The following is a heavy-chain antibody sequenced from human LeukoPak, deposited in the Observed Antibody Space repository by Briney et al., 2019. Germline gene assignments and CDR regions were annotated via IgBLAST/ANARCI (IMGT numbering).Heavy chain of an antibody. Sequence: SETLSLTCTVSGGSISSYYWSWIRQSPGKGLAWIGYIYASGSTNYNPSLKSRVIISVDMSKNQFSLKLSSVTAADTTVYYCARGRTGAAALDFWGPGTLVTVSS. CDR2: IYASGST. J-gene: IGHJ4*02. CDR1: GGSISSYY. CDR3: ARGRTGAAALDF. D-gene: IGHD2-2*01. V-gene: IGHV4-4*09.